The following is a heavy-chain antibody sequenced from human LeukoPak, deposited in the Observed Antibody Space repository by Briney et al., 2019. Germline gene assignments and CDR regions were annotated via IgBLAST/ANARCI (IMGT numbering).Heavy chain of an antibody. J-gene: IGHJ4*02. CDR2: ISSSSSYI. D-gene: IGHD3-3*01. Sequence: PGGSLRLSCAASGFTFSSYWMSWVRQAPGKGLEWVSSISSSSSYIYYADSVKGRFTISRDNAKNSLYLQMNSLRAEDTAVYYCARAYYDFWSGYRESDYWGQGTLVTVSS. CDR1: GFTFSSYW. CDR3: ARAYYDFWSGYRESDY. V-gene: IGHV3-21*01.